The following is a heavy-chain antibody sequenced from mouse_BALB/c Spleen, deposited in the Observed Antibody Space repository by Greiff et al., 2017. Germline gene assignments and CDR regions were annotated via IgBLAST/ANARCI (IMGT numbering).Heavy chain of an antibody. CDR2: IDPENGDT. CDR1: GFNIKDYY. CDR3: NAYGNSAY. Sequence: VQLQQSGAELVRSGASVKLSCTASGFNIKDYYMHWVKQRPEQGLEWIGWIDPENGDTEYAPKFQGKATMTADTSSNTAYLQLSSLTSEDTAVYYCNAYGNSAYWGQGTLVTVSA. J-gene: IGHJ3*01. V-gene: IGHV14-4*02. D-gene: IGHD2-1*01.